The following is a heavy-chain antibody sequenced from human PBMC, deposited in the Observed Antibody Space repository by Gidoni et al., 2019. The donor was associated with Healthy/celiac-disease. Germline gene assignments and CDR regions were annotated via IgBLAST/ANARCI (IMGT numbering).Heavy chain of an antibody. CDR1: GYTFTSYY. D-gene: IGHD4-4*01. CDR3: ARDLLKNGHTVPETFDY. Sequence: QVQLVQSGAEVKKPGASVKVSCKASGYTFTSYYMHWVRQAPGQGLEWMGIINPSGGSTSYAQKFQGRVTMTRDTPTSTVYMELSSLRSEDTAVYYCARDLLKNGHTVPETFDYWGQGTLVTVSS. V-gene: IGHV1-46*01. J-gene: IGHJ4*02. CDR2: INPSGGST.